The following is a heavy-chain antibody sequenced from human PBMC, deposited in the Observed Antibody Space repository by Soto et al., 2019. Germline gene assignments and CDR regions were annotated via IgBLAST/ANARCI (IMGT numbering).Heavy chain of an antibody. CDR3: ARGLASRFLLYSSSSMDY. V-gene: IGHV4-34*01. CDR2: INHSGST. J-gene: IGHJ4*02. Sequence: SETLSLTCAVYGGSFSGYYWSWIRQPPGKGLEWIGEINHSGSTNYNPSLKSRVTISVDTSKNQFSLKLSSVTAADTAVYYCARGLASRFLLYSSSSMDYWGQGTLVTVSS. D-gene: IGHD6-6*01. CDR1: GGSFSGYY.